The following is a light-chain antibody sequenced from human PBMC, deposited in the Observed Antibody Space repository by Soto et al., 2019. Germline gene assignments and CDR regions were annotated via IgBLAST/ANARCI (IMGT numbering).Light chain of an antibody. CDR2: GAS. V-gene: IGKV3-15*01. CDR3: QQYIDWPET. CDR1: QSVSSN. J-gene: IGKJ1*01. Sequence: EIVMTQSPATLSVSPGERATLSCRASQSVSSNLAWYQQKPGQAPRLLIYGASTRSTVIPARFSGSWSGTEFALTITSLQSEDFAVYYCQQYIDWPETFGQGTKVEIK.